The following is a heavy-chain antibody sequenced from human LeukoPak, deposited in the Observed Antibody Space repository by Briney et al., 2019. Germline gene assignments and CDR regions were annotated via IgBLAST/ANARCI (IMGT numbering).Heavy chain of an antibody. Sequence: GGSLRLSCAASGFTFSRYRMHWVRQAPGTGLVWVSRINSDGSTTSHADSVKGRFTISRDNAKNTLYLQMNSLRAEDTGVYFCARETSAWHDYWGQGTLVTVSS. J-gene: IGHJ4*02. D-gene: IGHD6-19*01. CDR3: ARETSAWHDY. CDR1: GFTFSRYR. CDR2: INSDGSTT. V-gene: IGHV3-74*01.